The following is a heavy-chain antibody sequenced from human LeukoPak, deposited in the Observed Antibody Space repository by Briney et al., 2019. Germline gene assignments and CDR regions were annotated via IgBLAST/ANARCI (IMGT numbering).Heavy chain of an antibody. J-gene: IGHJ4*02. CDR2: IYWDDDK. D-gene: IGHD3-9*01. V-gene: IGHV2-5*02. CDR3: AHTVYDILAGYSTYYFDF. CDR1: GFSLTTSGVG. Sequence: SGPTLVNPTQTLTLTCTFSGFSLTTSGVGVGWIRQPPGKALEWLALIYWDDDKRYSPSLKSRLTITKDTSKNQVVLTMTNMDPVDTATYYCAHTVYDILAGYSTYYFDFWGQGTLVTVSS.